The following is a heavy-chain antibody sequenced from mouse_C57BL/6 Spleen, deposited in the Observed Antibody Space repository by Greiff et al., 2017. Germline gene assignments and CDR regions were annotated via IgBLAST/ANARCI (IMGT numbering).Heavy chain of an antibody. CDR2: INPNNGGT. Sequence: EVQLQQSGPELVKPGASVKISCKASGYTFTDYYMNWVKQSPGKSLEWIGDINPNNGGTSYNQKFKGKATLTVDKSSSTAYMELRSLTSEDSAVYYCARDYDGYFLFDYWGQGTTLTVSS. CDR3: ARDYDGYFLFDY. J-gene: IGHJ2*01. CDR1: GYTFTDYY. D-gene: IGHD2-3*01. V-gene: IGHV1-26*01.